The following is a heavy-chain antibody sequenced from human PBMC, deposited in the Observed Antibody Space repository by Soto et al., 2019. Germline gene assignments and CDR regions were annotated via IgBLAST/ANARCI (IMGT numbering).Heavy chain of an antibody. J-gene: IGHJ6*02. Sequence: LRLSCAASGLPFSGSPIHWVRQASGKGLEWVGRIRSKANTYATAYATSVKGRFTISRDDSKNTTYLQMNSLKTEDTAVYFCTRPGFGDFVDPYDYGIGVWGQGTTVTVSS. CDR1: GLPFSGSP. V-gene: IGHV3-73*01. D-gene: IGHD2-2*01. CDR2: IRSKANTYAT. CDR3: TRPGFGDFVDPYDYGIGV.